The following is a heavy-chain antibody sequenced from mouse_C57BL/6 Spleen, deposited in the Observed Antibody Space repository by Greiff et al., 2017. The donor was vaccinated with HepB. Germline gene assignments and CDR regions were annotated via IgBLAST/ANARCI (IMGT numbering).Heavy chain of an antibody. V-gene: IGHV1-55*01. D-gene: IGHD2-3*01. CDR1: GYTFTSYW. J-gene: IGHJ4*01. CDR3: ASAGGYDGYSYAMGY. Sequence: QVQLQQPGAELVKPGASVKMSCKASGYTFTSYWITWVKQRPGQGLEWIGDIYPGSGSTNYNEKFKSKATLTVDTSSSTAYMQLSSLTSEDSAVYYWASAGGYDGYSYAMGYWGQGTSVTVSS. CDR2: IYPGSGST.